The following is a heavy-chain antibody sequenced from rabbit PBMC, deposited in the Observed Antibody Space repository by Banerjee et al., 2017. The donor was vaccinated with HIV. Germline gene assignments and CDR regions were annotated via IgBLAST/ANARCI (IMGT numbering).Heavy chain of an antibody. Sequence: QSLEESGGDLVKPGASLTLTCTASGFSFSSSYYMCWVRQAPGKGLEWIACFYTGSSGNTVYASWAKGRVTISKTSSTTVTLQMTSLTAADTATYFCARDRDGDAGYGSLALWGQGTLVTVS. CDR2: FYTGSSGNT. CDR3: ARDRDGDAGYGSLAL. D-gene: IGHD7-1*01. J-gene: IGHJ3*01. CDR1: GFSFSSSYY. V-gene: IGHV1S40*01.